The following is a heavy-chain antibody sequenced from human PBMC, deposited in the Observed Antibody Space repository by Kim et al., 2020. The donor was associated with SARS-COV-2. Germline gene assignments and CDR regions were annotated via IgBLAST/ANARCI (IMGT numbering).Heavy chain of an antibody. Sequence: SETLSLTCTVSGGSISSSSYYWGWIRQPPGKGLEWIGSIYYSGSTYYNPSLKSRVTISVDTSKNQFSLKLSSVTAADTAVYYCARVAGYSSGTVDYWGQGTLVTVSS. D-gene: IGHD6-19*01. V-gene: IGHV4-39*01. CDR3: ARVAGYSSGTVDY. J-gene: IGHJ4*02. CDR2: IYYSGST. CDR1: GGSISSSSYY.